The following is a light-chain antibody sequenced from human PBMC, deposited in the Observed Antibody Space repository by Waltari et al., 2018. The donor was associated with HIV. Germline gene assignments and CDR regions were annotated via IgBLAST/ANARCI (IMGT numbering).Light chain of an antibody. CDR2: VYC. J-gene: IGLJ2*01. V-gene: IGLV1-40*01. Sequence: QSVLPQPPSVSGAPGQRLTISCTGSSSNIRAGYDAHRYQHLPQPAPKLLIYVYCNRPAASPDRFPSSRSGTAAALAITGLGAEDEGDSYCHALDSGLIGWVFGGRTKLTVL. CDR3: HALDSGLIGWV. CDR1: SSNIRAGYD.